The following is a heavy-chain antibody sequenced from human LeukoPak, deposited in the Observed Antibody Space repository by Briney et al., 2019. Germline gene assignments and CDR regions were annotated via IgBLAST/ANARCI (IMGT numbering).Heavy chain of an antibody. V-gene: IGHV1-3*01. CDR2: INAGNGST. CDR1: GYTFTGYY. Sequence: GASVKVSCKASGYTFTGYYMHWVRQAPGQRLEWMGWINAGNGSTKYSQKFQGRVTITRDTSASTAYMELSSLRSEDTAVYYCAARTWNDEADPFDYWGQGTLVTVSS. CDR3: AARTWNDEADPFDY. J-gene: IGHJ4*02. D-gene: IGHD1-1*01.